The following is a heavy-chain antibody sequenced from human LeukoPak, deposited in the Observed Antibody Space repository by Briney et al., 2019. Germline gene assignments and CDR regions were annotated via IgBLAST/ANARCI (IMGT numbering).Heavy chain of an antibody. CDR1: GGSISSSSYH. CDR3: ARHPTTPDY. D-gene: IGHD1-14*01. CDR2: IYYTGVT. Sequence: SETLSLTCAVSGGSISSSSYHWGWIRQAPGKGLEWIGTIYYTGVTHYSPSLSSRVTISLDTSRNQFSLKLTSVTAADTAVYFCARHPTTPDYWGQGTLVTVSS. V-gene: IGHV4-39*01. J-gene: IGHJ4*02.